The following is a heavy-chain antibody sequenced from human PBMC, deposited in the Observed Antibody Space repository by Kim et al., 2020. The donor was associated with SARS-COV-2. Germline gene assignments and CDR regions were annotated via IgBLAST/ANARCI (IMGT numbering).Heavy chain of an antibody. Sequence: SETLSLTCTVSGGSISSSSYYWGWIRQPPGKGLEWIGSIYYSGSTYYNPSLKSRVTISVDTSKNQFSLKLSSVTAADTAVYYCATNGGDYYGSGSYTLNYYGMDVWGQGTTLTVS. CDR2: IYYSGST. V-gene: IGHV4-39*01. D-gene: IGHD3-10*01. CDR3: ATNGGDYYGSGSYTLNYYGMDV. J-gene: IGHJ6*02. CDR1: GGSISSSSYY.